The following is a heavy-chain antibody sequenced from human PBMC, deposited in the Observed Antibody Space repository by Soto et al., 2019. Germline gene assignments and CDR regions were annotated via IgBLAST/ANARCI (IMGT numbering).Heavy chain of an antibody. J-gene: IGHJ4*02. V-gene: IGHV3-30*04. Sequence: QVQLVESGGGVVQPGGSLKLSCVASGFTLSNYSLHWVRQAPGKGPEWMAFISNDGSNKLYADSVKGRFTISRDNSKNPLYLEMNSLRPEDTAVFYCARAGGGYLDYWGQGTLVTVSS. D-gene: IGHD3-22*01. CDR3: ARAGGGYLDY. CDR1: GFTLSNYS. CDR2: ISNDGSNK.